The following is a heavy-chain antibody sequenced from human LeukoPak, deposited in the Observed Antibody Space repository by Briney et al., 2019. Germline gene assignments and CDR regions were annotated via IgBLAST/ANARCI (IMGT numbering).Heavy chain of an antibody. V-gene: IGHV3-7*01. Sequence: PGGSLRLSCVVSGFTFSSYSMIWVRQAPGKGLQWVANMKKDGSETKYVDSVKGRFTISRDNAKNSLLLQMNSLRAEDTAVYFCGRHRSGSGTYFIDYWGQGTLVSVSS. CDR2: MKKDGSET. CDR1: GFTFSSYS. CDR3: GRHRSGSGTYFIDY. D-gene: IGHD3-10*01. J-gene: IGHJ4*02.